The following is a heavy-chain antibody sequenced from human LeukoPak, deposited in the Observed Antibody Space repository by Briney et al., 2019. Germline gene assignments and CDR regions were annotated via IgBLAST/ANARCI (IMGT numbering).Heavy chain of an antibody. CDR1: GFTFSKYA. Sequence: GGSLRLSCAASGFTFSKYAMSWVRQAPGKGLEWVSAISGSGGSTYYADSVGRFSISRDDANNTLYLQMTSLRADDTAVYYCAKEGRGMGATTIDSWGQGTLVTVSS. CDR2: ISGSGGST. CDR3: AKEGRGMGATTIDS. D-gene: IGHD1-26*01. J-gene: IGHJ4*02. V-gene: IGHV3-23*01.